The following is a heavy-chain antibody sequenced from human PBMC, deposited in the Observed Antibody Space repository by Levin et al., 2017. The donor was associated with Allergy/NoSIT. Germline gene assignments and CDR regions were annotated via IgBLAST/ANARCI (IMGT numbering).Heavy chain of an antibody. CDR2: IYYSGTT. V-gene: IGHV4-31*03. D-gene: IGHD2-21*01. J-gene: IGHJ5*02. CDR1: GGSISSSGYH. CDR3: ASDDRLPGYSTGFDP. Sequence: SETLSLTCTVSGGSISSSGYHWNWIRQHPGKGLEWIGYIYYSGTTYYNPSLKSRLTISVDTSKNQFSLKLSSVTAADTAIYYCASDDRLPGYSTGFDPWGQGTLVTVSS.